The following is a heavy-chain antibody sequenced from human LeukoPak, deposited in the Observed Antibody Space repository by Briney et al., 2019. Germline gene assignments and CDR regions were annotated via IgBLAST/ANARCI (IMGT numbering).Heavy chain of an antibody. CDR3: TRDRYSGSPGGFEY. CDR2: IRSKAYGGTT. J-gene: IGHJ4*02. D-gene: IGHD5-12*01. V-gene: IGHV3-49*04. CDR1: GFTFGDYA. Sequence: GGSLRLSCTVFGFTFGDYAMSWVRQAPGKGLEWVGFIRSKAYGGTTEYAASVRGRFTISRDDSKTFAYLQMNSLKTEDTAVYYCTRDRYSGSPGGFEYWGQGTLVTVSS.